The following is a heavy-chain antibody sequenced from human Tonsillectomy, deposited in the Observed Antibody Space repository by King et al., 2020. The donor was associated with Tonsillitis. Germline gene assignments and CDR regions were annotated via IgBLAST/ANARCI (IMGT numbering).Heavy chain of an antibody. CDR3: AKDGIVLSDWYFDL. V-gene: IGHV3-30*18. CDR1: GFTFDNYG. J-gene: IGHJ2*01. Sequence: VQLVESGGGVVQPGTSLRLSCAASGFTFDNYGMHWVRQAPGKGLEWVALIAYDASYENYADSVKGRFTISRDNSKNTLYLEMNSLRVEDTAVYYCAKDGIVLSDWYFDLWGRGTLVTVSS. D-gene: IGHD2-15*01. CDR2: IAYDASYE.